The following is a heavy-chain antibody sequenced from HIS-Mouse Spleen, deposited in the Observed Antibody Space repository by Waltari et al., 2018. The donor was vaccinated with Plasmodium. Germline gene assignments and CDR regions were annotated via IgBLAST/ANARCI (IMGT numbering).Heavy chain of an antibody. CDR2: INHSGST. D-gene: IGHD3-3*01. V-gene: IGHV4-34*01. CDR1: GGSFRGYY. Sequence: QVQLQQWGAGLLKPSETLSLTCAVYGGSFRGYYWSWISQPPGKGLEWIGEINHSGSTNYNPSLKSRVTISVDTSKNQFSLKLSSVTAADTAVYYCARVTSSGVYWYFDLWGRGTLVTVSS. J-gene: IGHJ2*01. CDR3: ARVTSSGVYWYFDL.